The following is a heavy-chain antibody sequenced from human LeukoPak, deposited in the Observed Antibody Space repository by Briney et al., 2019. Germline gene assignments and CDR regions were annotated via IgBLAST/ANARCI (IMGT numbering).Heavy chain of an antibody. J-gene: IGHJ4*02. V-gene: IGHV3-30*19. Sequence: PGGSRRLSWAAAGFTFSSYGMRWVRQAPGKGLEWVAVISYDGSNKYYADSVKGRFTIYRDNSKNTLYLQMNSLRAEDTAVYYCAREGGYYYDSSGYLFDYWGQGTLVTVSS. CDR3: AREGGYYYDSSGYLFDY. D-gene: IGHD3-22*01. CDR2: ISYDGSNK. CDR1: GFTFSSYG.